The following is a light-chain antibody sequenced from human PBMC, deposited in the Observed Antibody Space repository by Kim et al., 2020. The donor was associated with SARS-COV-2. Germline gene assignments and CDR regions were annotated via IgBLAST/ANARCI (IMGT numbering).Light chain of an antibody. CDR3: QQRRNWPAYT. CDR2: DVS. J-gene: IGKJ2*01. V-gene: IGKV3-11*01. CDR1: QSVGNS. Sequence: IVLTQSPATLSLSPGNRATLSCRASQSVGNSLAWYQHKPGQAPRLLLYDVSNRATGIPARFTGSGSGTDFTLTITSLEPEDFAFYYCQQRRNWPAYTFGQGTSWRS.